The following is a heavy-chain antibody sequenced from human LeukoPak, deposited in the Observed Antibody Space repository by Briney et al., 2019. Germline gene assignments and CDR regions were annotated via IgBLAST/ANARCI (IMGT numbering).Heavy chain of an antibody. CDR1: GYTFTGYY. Sequence: GASVKVSCKASGYTFTGYYIYWVRQAPGQGLEWMGWINPNSDDTSYAQKFQGRVTMTRDTSVSTAYMELSRLRSDDTAVYYCARQDGDLDCWGQGALVTVSS. J-gene: IGHJ4*02. V-gene: IGHV1-2*02. CDR3: ARQDGDLDC. CDR2: INPNSDDT. D-gene: IGHD4-17*01.